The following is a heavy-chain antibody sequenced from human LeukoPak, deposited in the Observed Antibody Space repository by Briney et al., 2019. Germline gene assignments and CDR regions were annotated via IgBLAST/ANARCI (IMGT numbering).Heavy chain of an antibody. V-gene: IGHV3-49*04. Sequence: GGSLRLSCAASGFTFSSYGMHWVRQAPGKGLEWVGFIRNKAYGGTTEYAASVKGRFTISRDDSKSIAYLQMNSLKTEDAAVYYCTRDLLAGDYYGSGNLGYWGQGTLVTVSS. CDR1: GFTFSSYG. J-gene: IGHJ4*02. D-gene: IGHD3-10*01. CDR2: IRNKAYGGTT. CDR3: TRDLLAGDYYGSGNLGY.